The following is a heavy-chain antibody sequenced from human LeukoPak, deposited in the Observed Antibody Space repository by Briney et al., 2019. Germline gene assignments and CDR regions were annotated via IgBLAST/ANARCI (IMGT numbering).Heavy chain of an antibody. CDR3: ARDYGDIPPDWYYDL. Sequence: SETLSLTCTVSGGSISSYYWSWIRQPPGKGLEWNGYIYYSGSTNYNPSLKSRVTISVDTSKNQFSLKLRSVTAADTAVYYCARDYGDIPPDWYYDLWGRGTLVTVSS. CDR2: IYYSGST. J-gene: IGHJ2*01. CDR1: GGSISSYY. D-gene: IGHD4-17*01. V-gene: IGHV4-59*01.